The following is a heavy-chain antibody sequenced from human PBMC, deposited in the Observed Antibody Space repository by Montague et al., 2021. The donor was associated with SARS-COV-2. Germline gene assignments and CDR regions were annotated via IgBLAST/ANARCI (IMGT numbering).Heavy chain of an antibody. D-gene: IGHD1-26*01. V-gene: IGHV2-70*01. CDR2: IDWDDDK. Sequence: PALVRPTQTLTLTCTFSGFSLSTSGMCVSWIRQPPGKALEWLALIDWDDDKYYSTSLKTRLTISKDTSKNQVVLTMTNMDPVDTATYYCARIWGATRGDAFDIWGQRDNGHRLF. CDR1: GFSLSTSGMC. CDR3: ARIWGATRGDAFDI. J-gene: IGHJ3*02.